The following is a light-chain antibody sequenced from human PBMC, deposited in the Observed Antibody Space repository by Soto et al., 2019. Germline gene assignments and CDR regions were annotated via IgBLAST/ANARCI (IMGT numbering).Light chain of an antibody. CDR2: DVD. CDR3: SSYVGSNFHVL. Sequence: QSVLTQPPSASGSPGQSVTISCTGTTSDVGGYNHVSWYQQHPGKAPKLLVYDVDKRPSGVPDRFSGSKSGNTASLTVSGLQAEDEADYYCSSYVGSNFHVLFGGGTKVTVL. CDR1: TSDVGGYNH. J-gene: IGLJ2*01. V-gene: IGLV2-8*01.